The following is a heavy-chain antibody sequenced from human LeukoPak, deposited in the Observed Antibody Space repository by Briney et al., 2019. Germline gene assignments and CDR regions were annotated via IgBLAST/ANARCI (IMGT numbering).Heavy chain of an antibody. CDR2: FDPEVGET. CDR3: ATDQARNYLDAFDI. D-gene: IGHD1-7*01. CDR1: GYTLTELS. Sequence: ASVKVSCKVSGYTLTELSMHWVRQAPGKGLEWMGGFDPEVGETIYAQKFQGRVTMTEDTSTDTAYMELSSLRSEDTAVYYCATDQARNYLDAFDIWGQGTMVTVSS. J-gene: IGHJ3*02. V-gene: IGHV1-24*01.